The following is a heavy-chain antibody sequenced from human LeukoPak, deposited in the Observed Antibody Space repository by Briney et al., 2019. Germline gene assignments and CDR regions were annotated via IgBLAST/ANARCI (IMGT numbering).Heavy chain of an antibody. Sequence: ASVKVSCKASGYTFTSYYIHWVRQAPGQGLEWMSVISPSAGSTGYAQKFQGRVTMTKDTSTSTVYMELSSLRFEDTAVYYCARGIQIWTQDPPLLGWFDPWGQGTLVTVSS. D-gene: IGHD5-18*01. CDR2: ISPSAGST. V-gene: IGHV1-46*01. J-gene: IGHJ5*02. CDR1: GYTFTSYY. CDR3: ARGIQIWTQDPPLLGWFDP.